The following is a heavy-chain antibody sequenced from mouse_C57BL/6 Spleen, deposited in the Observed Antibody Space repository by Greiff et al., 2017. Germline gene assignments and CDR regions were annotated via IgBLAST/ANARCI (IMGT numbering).Heavy chain of an antibody. V-gene: IGHV1-53*01. CDR2: INPSNGGT. CDR1: GYTFTSYW. D-gene: IGHD2-4*01. Sequence: QVHVKQPGTELVKPGASVKLSCKASGYTFTSYWMHWVKQRPGQGLEWIGNINPSNGGTNYNEKFKSKATLTVDKSSSTAYLQLSSLTSEDTAVYYSARGYDYGDAMDYWGQGTSVTVSS. CDR3: ARGYDYGDAMDY. J-gene: IGHJ4*01.